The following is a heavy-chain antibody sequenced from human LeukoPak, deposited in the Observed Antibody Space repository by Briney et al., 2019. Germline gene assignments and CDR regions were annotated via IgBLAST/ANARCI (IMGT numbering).Heavy chain of an antibody. D-gene: IGHD4-17*01. CDR2: MNPYSGDR. CDR3: ARTTSLTASGYDY. CDR1: GYTFTSYH. Sequence: GASVKVSCKTSGYTFTSYHINWVRQATGQGLAWMGWMNPYSGDRGYAQKFQGRVSITSDTSISTAYLELSSLRSDDTAVYFCARTTSLTASGYDYWGQGTLVTVSS. J-gene: IGHJ4*02. V-gene: IGHV1-8*03.